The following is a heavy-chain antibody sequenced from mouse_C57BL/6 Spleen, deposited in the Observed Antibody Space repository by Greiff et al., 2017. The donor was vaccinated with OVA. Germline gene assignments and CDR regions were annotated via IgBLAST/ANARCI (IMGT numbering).Heavy chain of an antibody. CDR3: ARIGDYDVGAWFAY. J-gene: IGHJ3*01. CDR1: GFSLSTFGMG. CDR2: IWWDDDK. D-gene: IGHD2-4*01. Sequence: QVTLKECGPGILQPSQTLSLTCSFSGFSLSTFGMGVGWIRQPSGKGLEWLAHIWWDDDKYYNPALKSRLTISKDTSKNQVFLKIAKVDTADTATYYCARIGDYDVGAWFAYWGQGTLVTVSA. V-gene: IGHV8-8*01.